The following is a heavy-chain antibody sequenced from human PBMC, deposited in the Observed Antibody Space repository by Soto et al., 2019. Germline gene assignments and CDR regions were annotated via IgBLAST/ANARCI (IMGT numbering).Heavy chain of an antibody. J-gene: IGHJ6*02. CDR3: ARARMREEQRSYRMDV. Sequence: PGGSLRLSCAASRFTFSTYAMHWVRQAPGKGLEWVAVISFDGNNKDYADSVKGRFTITRDNSKSTLFLQMNSLRGEDTAVYYCARARMREEQRSYRMDVWGQGTTVTVSS. CDR2: ISFDGNNK. V-gene: IGHV3-30-3*01. CDR1: RFTFSTYA. D-gene: IGHD6-25*01.